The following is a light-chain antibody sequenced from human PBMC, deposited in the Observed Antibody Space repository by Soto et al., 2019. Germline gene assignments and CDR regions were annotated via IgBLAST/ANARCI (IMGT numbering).Light chain of an antibody. J-gene: IGKJ2*01. Sequence: DIQITQSPSTLSASVGDRVTITCRASQSINNWLAWYQQKPGKAPKLLIYKASILESGVPSRFSGSGSGTEFTLTITSLQPDDFATYYCQQYNNYCSFGQGTKLEIK. CDR2: KAS. V-gene: IGKV1-5*03. CDR3: QQYNNYCS. CDR1: QSINNW.